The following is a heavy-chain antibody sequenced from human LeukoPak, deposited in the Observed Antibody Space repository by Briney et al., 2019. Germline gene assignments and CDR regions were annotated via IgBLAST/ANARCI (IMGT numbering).Heavy chain of an antibody. V-gene: IGHV3-30*04. CDR2: MSPDGSNK. J-gene: IGHJ6*02. Sequence: VGSLRLSCAPPRSTLSSYVIHWVRQAPGKGLECVASMSPDGSNKYYADSVKGRFTISRDNSENTLNLQMDRLRGEDTAVYYCAREGQGIPGSGSGMDVWGQGTMVTVTS. CDR3: AREGQGIPGSGSGMDV. CDR1: RSTLSSYV. D-gene: IGHD6-13*01.